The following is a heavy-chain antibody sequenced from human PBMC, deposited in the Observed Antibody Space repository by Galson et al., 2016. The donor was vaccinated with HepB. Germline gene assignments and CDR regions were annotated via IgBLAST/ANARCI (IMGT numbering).Heavy chain of an antibody. J-gene: IGHJ4*02. V-gene: IGHV3-23*01. CDR3: ARVDEWADDDVGDCFHL. CDR2: ISGSGGIR. D-gene: IGHD1-26*01. Sequence: SLRLSCAASGFTFNSYAMNWVRQAAGKGLEWVSLISGSGGIRHYADSVKGRFTISRDNTKNTMYLQMNRLRADDTAVSYCARVDEWADDDVGDCFHLWGQGTLVSVSS. CDR1: GFTFNSYA.